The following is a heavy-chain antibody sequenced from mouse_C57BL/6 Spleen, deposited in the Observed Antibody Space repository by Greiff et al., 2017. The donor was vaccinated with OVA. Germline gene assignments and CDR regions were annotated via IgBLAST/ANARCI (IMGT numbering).Heavy chain of an antibody. Sequence: VQRVESGGGLVKPGGSLKLSCAASGFTFSSYAMSWVRQTPEKRLEWVATISDGGSYTYYPDNVKGRFTISRDNAKNNLYLQMSHLKSEDTAMYYCARDLVTTGFAYWGQGTLVTVSA. J-gene: IGHJ3*01. V-gene: IGHV5-4*01. CDR1: GFTFSSYA. D-gene: IGHD2-2*01. CDR2: ISDGGSYT. CDR3: ARDLVTTGFAY.